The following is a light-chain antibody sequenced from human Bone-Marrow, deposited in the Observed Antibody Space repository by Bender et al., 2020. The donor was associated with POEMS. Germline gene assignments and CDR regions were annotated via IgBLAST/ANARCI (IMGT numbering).Light chain of an antibody. Sequence: QSALTQPASVSASPGQSITISCTGSSSDIGSYDLVSWYQQHSGKAPKLMIYEANKRPSGVSGRFSGSKSGTSASLAITGLQAEDEGDYYCQSYDNSLGGWVFGGGTKLTVL. J-gene: IGLJ3*02. V-gene: IGLV2-14*02. CDR3: QSYDNSLGGWV. CDR1: SSDIGSYDL. CDR2: EAN.